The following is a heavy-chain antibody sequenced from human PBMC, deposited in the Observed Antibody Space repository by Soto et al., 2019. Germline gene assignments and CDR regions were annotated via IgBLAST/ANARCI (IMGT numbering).Heavy chain of an antibody. Sequence: LRLSCAASGFTFSTYSMTWVRQAPGRGLEWVSHISTTSGTTYYTDSVKGRFTISRDNSKSTLYLHMNSLRVEDTAVYYCAKVAMVRGVPQWFDTWGQGTLVTV. D-gene: IGHD3-10*01. V-gene: IGHV3-23*01. CDR1: GFTFSTYS. CDR3: AKVAMVRGVPQWFDT. CDR2: ISTTSGTT. J-gene: IGHJ5*02.